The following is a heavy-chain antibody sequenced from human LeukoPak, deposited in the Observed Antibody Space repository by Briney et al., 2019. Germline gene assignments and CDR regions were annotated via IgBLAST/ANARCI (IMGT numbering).Heavy chain of an antibody. Sequence: GGSLRLSCAASGFTFSDAWVSWVRQAPGMGLEWVGRIKSKTDGGTTDYAAPVKGRFTISRDDSSGTLYLLMNSLKTEDTAVYYCSTSLRGSDCCLDYWGQGTLVAVSS. V-gene: IGHV3-15*01. D-gene: IGHD2-21*02. J-gene: IGHJ4*02. CDR3: STSLRGSDCCLDY. CDR1: GFTFSDAW. CDR2: IKSKTDGGTT.